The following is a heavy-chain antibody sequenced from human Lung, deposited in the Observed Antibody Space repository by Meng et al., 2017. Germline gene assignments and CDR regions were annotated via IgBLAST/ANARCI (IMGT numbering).Heavy chain of an antibody. Sequence: SVKVSCKALGGIFSNYVIGWVRQAPGQGLEWMGGINAVFGTTNYAQKFQGRVSITTDESTSTVYMELTRLTSEDTAVYFCARKAGNCISTTCYSLDYWGQGTLVTVSS. V-gene: IGHV1-69*05. J-gene: IGHJ4*02. CDR3: ARKAGNCISTTCYSLDY. CDR1: GGIFSNYV. CDR2: INAVFGTT. D-gene: IGHD2-2*01.